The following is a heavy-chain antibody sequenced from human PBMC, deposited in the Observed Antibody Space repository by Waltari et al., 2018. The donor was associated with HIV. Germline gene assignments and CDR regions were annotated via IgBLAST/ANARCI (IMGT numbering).Heavy chain of an antibody. J-gene: IGHJ6*02. CDR2: IYTSGST. CDR3: AREGKEDYDFWSGYFFGMDV. D-gene: IGHD3-3*01. Sequence: EWIGRIYTSGSTNYNPSLKSRVTISVDTSKNQFSLKLSSVTAADTAVYYCAREGKEDYDFWSGYFFGMDVWGQGTTVTVSS. V-gene: IGHV4-61*02.